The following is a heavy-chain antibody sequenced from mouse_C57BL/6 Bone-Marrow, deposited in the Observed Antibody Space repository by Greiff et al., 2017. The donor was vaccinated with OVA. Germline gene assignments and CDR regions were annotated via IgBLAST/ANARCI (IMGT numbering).Heavy chain of an antibody. D-gene: IGHD4-1*01. J-gene: IGHJ4*01. Sequence: EVKLMESGGGLVQPGGSLSLSCAASGFTFTDYYMSWVRQPPGKALEWLGFIRNKANGYTTEYSASVKGRFTISRDNSPSIIYLQMNDLRAEDSATYCCASGLPKLGRIYAMDYWGQGTSVTVSS. CDR3: ASGLPKLGRIYAMDY. CDR2: IRNKANGYTT. CDR1: GFTFTDYY. V-gene: IGHV7-3*01.